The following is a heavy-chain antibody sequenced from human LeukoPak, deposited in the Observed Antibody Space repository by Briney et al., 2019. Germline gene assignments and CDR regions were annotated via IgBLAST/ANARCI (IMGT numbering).Heavy chain of an antibody. Sequence: SETLSLTCTVSGGSISGYYWSWIRQPPGKGLEWIGEINHSGSTNYNPSLKSRGTISVGASKNQFSLKLSSVTAADTAVYYCAREPWIQLWLHVGWKYYFDYWGQGPLVTVSS. J-gene: IGHJ4*02. CDR3: AREPWIQLWLHVGWKYYFDY. V-gene: IGHV4-34*01. D-gene: IGHD5-18*01. CDR1: GGSISGYY. CDR2: INHSGST.